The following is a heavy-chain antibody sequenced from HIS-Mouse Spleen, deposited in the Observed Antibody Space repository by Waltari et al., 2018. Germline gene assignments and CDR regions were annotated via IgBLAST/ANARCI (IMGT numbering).Heavy chain of an antibody. CDR3: ARGHDYSNYFDY. D-gene: IGHD4-4*01. CDR1: GYTFNSYD. V-gene: IGHV1-8*01. CDR2: MNPNSGNT. Sequence: QVQLVQSGAEVKKPGASVKVSCQASGYTFNSYDINRVRQATRQGLEWMGWMNPNSGNTGYAQKFQGRVTMTRNTSISTAYMELSSLRSEDTAVYYCARGHDYSNYFDYWGQGTLVTVSS. J-gene: IGHJ4*02.